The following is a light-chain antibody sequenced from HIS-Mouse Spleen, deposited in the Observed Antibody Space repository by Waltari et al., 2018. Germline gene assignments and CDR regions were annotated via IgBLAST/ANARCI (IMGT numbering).Light chain of an antibody. Sequence: SSELTQDPAVSVALVQTVRTTCQGDSLRSYYASWYQQKPGQAPVLVIYGKNNRPSGIPDRFSGSSSGNTASLTITGAQAEDEADYYCNSRDSSGNHPVFGGGTKLTVL. CDR3: NSRDSSGNHPV. V-gene: IGLV3-19*01. J-gene: IGLJ2*01. CDR1: SLRSYY. CDR2: GKN.